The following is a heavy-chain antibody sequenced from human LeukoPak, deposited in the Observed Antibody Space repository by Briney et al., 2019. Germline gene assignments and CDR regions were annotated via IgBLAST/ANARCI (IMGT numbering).Heavy chain of an antibody. CDR3: ARGYCTSASCYPFDC. CDR1: GFTFSSYG. D-gene: IGHD2-2*01. Sequence: GGSLRLSCAASGFTFSSYGMHWVRQAPGKGLEWVAVIWYDGSNKYYADSVKGRFTISRDNSKNTLYLQMNSLRAEDTAVYYCARGYCTSASCYPFDCWGQGTLVTVSS. J-gene: IGHJ4*02. V-gene: IGHV3-33*01. CDR2: IWYDGSNK.